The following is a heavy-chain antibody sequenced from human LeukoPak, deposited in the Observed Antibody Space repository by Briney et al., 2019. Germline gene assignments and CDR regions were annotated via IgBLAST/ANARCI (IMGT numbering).Heavy chain of an antibody. CDR2: ISAYNGNT. CDR1: GYTFTGYY. Sequence: ASVKVSCKASGYTFTGYYMHWVRQAPGQGLEWMGWISAYNGNTNYAQKLQGRVTMTTDTSTSTAYMELRSLRSDDTAVYYCARDLSGYSYGQIDYWGQGTLVTVSS. J-gene: IGHJ4*02. V-gene: IGHV1-18*04. CDR3: ARDLSGYSYGQIDY. D-gene: IGHD5-18*01.